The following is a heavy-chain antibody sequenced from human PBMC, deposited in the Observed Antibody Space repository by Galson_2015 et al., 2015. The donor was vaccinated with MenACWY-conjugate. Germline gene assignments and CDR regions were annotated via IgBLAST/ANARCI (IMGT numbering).Heavy chain of an antibody. CDR3: ARLRATTERQGGLDV. V-gene: IGHV3-21*01. D-gene: IGHD1-7*01. J-gene: IGHJ6*02. CDR2: ISPSSSFI. Sequence: SLRLSCAASGFTLSGYTINWVRQAPGKGLEWVSSISPSSSFIYYADSLRGRFTISRDNAKDSVYLQMNFLRAEDTALYYCARLRATTERQGGLDVWGQGTTVSVSS. CDR1: GFTLSGYT.